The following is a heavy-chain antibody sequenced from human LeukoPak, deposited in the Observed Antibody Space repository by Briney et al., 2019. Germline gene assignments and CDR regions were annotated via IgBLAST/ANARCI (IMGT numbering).Heavy chain of an antibody. Sequence: PGGSLRLSCAASGFTFSNYVMSWVRQAPGKGLEWVPSISGSGRNTNYADSVKGRFTISRDNSKNTLYLQMNSLRAEDTALYFCAKDSSSSNYYYGLDVWGQGTTVTVSS. CDR3: AKDSSSSNYYYGLDV. D-gene: IGHD6-6*01. J-gene: IGHJ6*02. CDR2: ISGSGRNT. CDR1: GFTFSNYV. V-gene: IGHV3-23*01.